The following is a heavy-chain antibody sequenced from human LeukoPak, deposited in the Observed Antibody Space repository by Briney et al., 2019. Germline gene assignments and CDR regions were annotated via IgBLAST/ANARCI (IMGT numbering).Heavy chain of an antibody. CDR3: ARDSLVSGYDYDY. J-gene: IGHJ4*02. CDR2: ISARSGNT. Sequence: ASVKVSCKASGYTFTTYGITSVRQAPGQGLEWMGWISARSGNTNFAQKVQGRVTWTTDTSTSTAYMELRSLRSDDAAVYYCARDSLVSGYDYDYWGQGTLVTVSS. D-gene: IGHD5-12*01. CDR1: GYTFTTYG. V-gene: IGHV1-18*01.